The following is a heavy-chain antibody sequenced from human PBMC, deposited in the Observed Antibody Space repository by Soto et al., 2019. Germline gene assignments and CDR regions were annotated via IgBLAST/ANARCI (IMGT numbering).Heavy chain of an antibody. J-gene: IGHJ5*02. V-gene: IGHV1-2*02. Sequence: QVHLVQSGAEVKKPGASVKVSCKASGYSFTDYYMHWVRQAPGQGLEWMAWINTKTGGTNYAQRFQDRVTMTGDTSINTAYMELSRLRSDDTAVYYCARVGPTGWFDPWGQGTLVTVPS. CDR3: ARVGPTGWFDP. CDR1: GYSFTDYY. CDR2: INTKTGGT.